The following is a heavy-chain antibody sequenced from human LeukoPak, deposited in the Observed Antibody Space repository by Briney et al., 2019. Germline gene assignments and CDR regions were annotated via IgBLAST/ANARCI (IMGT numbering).Heavy chain of an antibody. CDR3: ARGPRPTVTPLRAFDI. D-gene: IGHD4-17*01. CDR1: GGSFSGYY. Sequence: KPSETLSLTCAVYGGSFSGYYWSWIRQPPGKGLEWIGEINHSGSTNYNPSLKSRVTISVDTSKNQFSLKLSSVTAADTAVYYCARGPRPTVTPLRAFDIWGQGTMVTVSS. J-gene: IGHJ3*02. V-gene: IGHV4-34*01. CDR2: INHSGST.